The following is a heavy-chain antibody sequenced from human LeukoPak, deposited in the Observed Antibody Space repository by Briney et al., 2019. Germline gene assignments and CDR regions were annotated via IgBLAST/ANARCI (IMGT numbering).Heavy chain of an antibody. V-gene: IGHV3-20*04. CDR3: VREFAGFDY. CDR2: INWNGGST. D-gene: IGHD3-10*01. Sequence: GGSLRLSCAASGFTFNDYGMSWVRQAPGKGLEWVSGINWNGGSTAYADSMEGRFTISRDNAKNSLYLQMNFLRAEDTALYYCVREFAGFDYWGQGTQVTVSS. CDR1: GFTFNDYG. J-gene: IGHJ4*02.